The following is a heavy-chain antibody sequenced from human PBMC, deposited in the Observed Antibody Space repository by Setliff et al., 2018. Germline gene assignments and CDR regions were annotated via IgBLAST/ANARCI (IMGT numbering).Heavy chain of an antibody. CDR3: ARGPPDFVVVPAAAKFDF. J-gene: IGHJ4*02. CDR1: GYTFTNFG. D-gene: IGHD2-2*01. Sequence: GASVKVSCKTSGYTFTNFGINWVRQAPGQGLEWMGWNSAYAQKFQGRVTMTTDTPTSTAYMELGSLRSDDTAVYYCARGPPDFVVVPAAAKFDFWGQGTLVTVSS. V-gene: IGHV1-18*01. CDR2: NSA.